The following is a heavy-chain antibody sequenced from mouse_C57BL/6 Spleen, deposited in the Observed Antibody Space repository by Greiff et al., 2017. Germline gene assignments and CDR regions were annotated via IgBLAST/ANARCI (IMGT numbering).Heavy chain of an antibody. CDR2: INYDGSST. CDR1: GFTFSDYY. Sequence: DVKLVESEGGLVQPGSSMKLSCTASGFTFSDYYMAWVRQVPEKGLEWVANINYDGSSTYYLDSLKSRFIISRDNAKNILYLQMSSLKSEDTATYYCARDCDGYYAVWGTGTTVTVSS. V-gene: IGHV5-16*01. D-gene: IGHD2-3*01. CDR3: ARDCDGYYAV. J-gene: IGHJ1*03.